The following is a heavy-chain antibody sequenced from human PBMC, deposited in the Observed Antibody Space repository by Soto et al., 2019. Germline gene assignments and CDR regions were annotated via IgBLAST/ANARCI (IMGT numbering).Heavy chain of an antibody. V-gene: IGHV1-18*01. Sequence: QVQLVQSGAEVKKPGASVKVSCKASGYTFTSYGISWVRQAPGQGLEWMGWISAYNGNTNYAQKLQGRVTMTTDTSTSTAYMELRSLRSDDTAVYYCARDNPIFGVARGYYYYNMDVWGKGTTVTVSS. CDR1: GYTFTSYG. D-gene: IGHD3-3*01. J-gene: IGHJ6*03. CDR2: ISAYNGNT. CDR3: ARDNPIFGVARGYYYYNMDV.